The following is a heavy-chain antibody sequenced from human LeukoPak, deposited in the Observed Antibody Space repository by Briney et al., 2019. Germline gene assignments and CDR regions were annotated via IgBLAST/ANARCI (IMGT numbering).Heavy chain of an antibody. CDR3: ARARGTIFGVDDY. J-gene: IGHJ4*02. Sequence: GGSLRLSCAASGFTFSTYSMNWVRQAPGKGLEWVSYISSSSTIYYADSVKGRFTISRDNVKKSLYLQMNSLRAEDTAVYYCARARGTIFGVDDYWGQGTVITVSS. CDR1: GFTFSTYS. CDR2: ISSSSTI. D-gene: IGHD3-3*01. V-gene: IGHV3-48*01.